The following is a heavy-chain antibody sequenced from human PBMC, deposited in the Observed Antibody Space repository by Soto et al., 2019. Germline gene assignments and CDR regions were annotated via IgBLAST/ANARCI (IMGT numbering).Heavy chain of an antibody. CDR1: GVSLSTSGLG. D-gene: IGHD3-10*01. CDR3: AHRRGFGENSN. Sequence: QITLKESGPTLVKPTQTLTLTCTFSGVSLSTSGLGVAWIRQPPGKALEWLAVIYWNDDKRYSPSLKSRLTITKDTSKNLVILTMTNVDPVDTATYYCAHRRGFGENSNWGQGTLVTVSS. CDR2: IYWNDDK. V-gene: IGHV2-5*01. J-gene: IGHJ4*02.